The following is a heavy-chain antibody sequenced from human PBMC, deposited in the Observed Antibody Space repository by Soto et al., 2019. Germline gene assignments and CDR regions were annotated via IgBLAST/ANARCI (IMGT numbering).Heavy chain of an antibody. CDR3: ARDGIAAAQYGMDV. Sequence: GGSLRLSCAASGFTFSSCGMHWVRQAPGKGLGWVAVIWYDGSNKYYADSVKGRFTISRDNSKNTLYLQMNSLRAEDTAVYYCARDGIAAAQYGMDVWGQGTTVTVSS. CDR2: IWYDGSNK. J-gene: IGHJ6*02. V-gene: IGHV3-33*01. CDR1: GFTFSSCG. D-gene: IGHD6-13*01.